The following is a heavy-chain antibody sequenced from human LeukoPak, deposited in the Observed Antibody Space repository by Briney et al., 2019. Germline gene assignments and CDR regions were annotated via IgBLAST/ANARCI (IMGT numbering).Heavy chain of an antibody. V-gene: IGHV4-61*01. Sequence: SETLSLTCTVSGGSVSSGSYYWSWIRQPPGKGLEWIGYIYYSGSTNYNPSLKSRVTISVDTSKNQFSLKLSSMTAADTAVYYCATNILWFGELFYYWGQGTLVTVSS. D-gene: IGHD3-10*01. CDR1: GGSVSSGSYY. CDR2: IYYSGST. CDR3: ATNILWFGELFYY. J-gene: IGHJ4*02.